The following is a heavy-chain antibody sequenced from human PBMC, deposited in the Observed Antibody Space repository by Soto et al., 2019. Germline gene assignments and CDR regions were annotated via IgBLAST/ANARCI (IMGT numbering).Heavy chain of an antibody. V-gene: IGHV4-31*03. D-gene: IGHD7-27*01. Sequence: QVQLQESGPGLLTPSQTLSLTCSVSGDSIRVGGHYWNWIRQFPGKVLEWIAYVYHSGRTHYNPSLRGRLTISIDTSKNQFSLRLISVTAADTALYYCARDTGLAPTVWGYWGHGTQVTVSS. CDR2: VYHSGRT. CDR1: GDSIRVGGHY. J-gene: IGHJ4*03. CDR3: ARDTGLAPTVWGY.